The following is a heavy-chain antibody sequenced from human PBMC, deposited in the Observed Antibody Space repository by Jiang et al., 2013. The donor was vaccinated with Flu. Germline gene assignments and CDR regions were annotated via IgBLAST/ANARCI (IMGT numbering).Heavy chain of an antibody. D-gene: IGHD3-3*01. V-gene: IGHV1-2*02. CDR3: ARGVGLFGVVIRLINGNWFDP. CDR1: GYTFTGYY. J-gene: IGHJ5*02. CDR2: INPNSGGT. Sequence: EVKKPGASVKVSCKASGYTFTGYYMHWVRQAPGQGLEWMGWINPNSGGTNYAQKFQGRVTMTRDTSISTAYMELSRLRSDDTAVYYCARGVGLFGVVIRLINGNWFDPWGQGTLVTVSS.